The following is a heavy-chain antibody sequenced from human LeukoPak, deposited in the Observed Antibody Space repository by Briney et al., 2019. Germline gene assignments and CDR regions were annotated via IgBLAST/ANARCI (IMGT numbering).Heavy chain of an antibody. CDR3: AKDTRDDHHSDY. CDR1: GFTFSAYG. J-gene: IGHJ4*02. D-gene: IGHD1-14*01. Sequence: QPGGSLRLSCAVSGFTFSAYGMHWVRQAPGKGLEWVAIISYDGINKYYPDSVKGRLTISRDNSKNTLYLQMNSLRAEDTAVYYCAKDTRDDHHSDYWGQGTLVTVSS. V-gene: IGHV3-30*18. CDR2: ISYDGINK.